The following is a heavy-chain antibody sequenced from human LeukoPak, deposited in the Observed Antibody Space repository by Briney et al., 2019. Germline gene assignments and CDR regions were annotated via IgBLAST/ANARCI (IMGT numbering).Heavy chain of an antibody. CDR2: TYYSGST. CDR3: ARPRGDLWSGYDY. V-gene: IGHV4-39*01. J-gene: IGHJ4*02. Sequence: SETLSLTCSVSGGSISRSSYYWTWIRQSPGRGLEWIGNTYYSGSTLYNPSFKSRVTIWVGTSKNQVSLRLTSVTAADTAVYYCARPRGDLWSGYDYWGQGVLVTVSP. CDR1: GGSISRSSYY. D-gene: IGHD3-3*01.